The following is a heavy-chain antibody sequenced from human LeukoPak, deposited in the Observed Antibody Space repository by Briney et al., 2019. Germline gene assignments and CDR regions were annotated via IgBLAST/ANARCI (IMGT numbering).Heavy chain of an antibody. D-gene: IGHD3-10*01. CDR2: IYYSGST. CDR3: ARIRTYGSGSYYILD. V-gene: IGHV4-59*12. CDR1: GGSISSYY. J-gene: IGHJ4*02. Sequence: SETLSLTCTVSGGSISSYYWSWIRQPPGKGLEWIGYIYYSGSTNYNPSLKSRVTISVDTSKNQFSLKLSSVTAADTAVYYCARIRTYGSGSYYILDWGQGTLVTVSS.